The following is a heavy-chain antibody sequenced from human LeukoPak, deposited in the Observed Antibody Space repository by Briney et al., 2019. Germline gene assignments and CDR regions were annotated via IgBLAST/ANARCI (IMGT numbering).Heavy chain of an antibody. CDR1: GYSFPTYW. Sequence: GESLKISCKGSGYSFPTYWIGCVRQMSGKGLEWMGIIYPGDTDTRYSPSFEGEVTISADKSISTAYLQWSSLKASDTAMYYCARSGTIATRRNYIDYWGQGTLVTVSS. J-gene: IGHJ4*02. D-gene: IGHD6-6*01. CDR3: ARSGTIATRRNYIDY. V-gene: IGHV5-51*01. CDR2: IYPGDTDT.